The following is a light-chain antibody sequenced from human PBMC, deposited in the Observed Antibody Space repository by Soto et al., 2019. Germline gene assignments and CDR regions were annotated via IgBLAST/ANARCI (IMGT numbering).Light chain of an antibody. Sequence: QSALTQPASVSGSPGQSITISCTGTSSDVGGYNYVSWYQQHPGKAPKLMIYDVSNRPSGVSNRFSGSKSGNTASLTISGLQAEDEADYYCSSYTSSSTYALFGGGTQLTVL. CDR2: DVS. J-gene: IGLJ7*01. CDR3: SSYTSSSTYAL. CDR1: SSDVGGYNY. V-gene: IGLV2-14*01.